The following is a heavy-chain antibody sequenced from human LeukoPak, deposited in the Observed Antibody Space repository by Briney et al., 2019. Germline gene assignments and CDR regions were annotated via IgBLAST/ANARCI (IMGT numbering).Heavy chain of an antibody. CDR2: ISSGSRTM. CDR1: GFTFSSYS. J-gene: IGHJ4*02. Sequence: GGSLRLSCAASGFTFSSYSMNWVRQAPGKGLEWVSYISSGSRTMYYTDSVKGRFTISRDNAKNSLYLQMNSLRAEDTAVYYCARDLDGYSGNYMDYWGQGTLVTVSS. D-gene: IGHD5-12*01. V-gene: IGHV3-48*01. CDR3: ARDLDGYSGNYMDY.